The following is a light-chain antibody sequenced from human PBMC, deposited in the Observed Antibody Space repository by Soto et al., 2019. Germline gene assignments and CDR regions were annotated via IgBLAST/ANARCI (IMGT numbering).Light chain of an antibody. V-gene: IGLV3-21*02. Sequence: SYELTQPPSMSVAPGQTATITCGGNNIGSKSVHWYQQRPGQAPVLVVYDDSDRPSGIPERFSGSNSGNTATLSISRVEAVDDADYFCQVWDSISDHYVFGTGTKVTVL. CDR3: QVWDSISDHYV. J-gene: IGLJ1*01. CDR1: NIGSKS. CDR2: DDS.